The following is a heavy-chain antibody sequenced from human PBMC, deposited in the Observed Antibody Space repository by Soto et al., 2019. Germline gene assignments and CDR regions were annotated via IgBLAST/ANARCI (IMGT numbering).Heavy chain of an antibody. CDR3: ARHPSGSSFDS. D-gene: IGHD1-26*01. V-gene: IGHV1-18*04. CDR2: ISAYSGKT. J-gene: IGHJ4*02. Sequence: ASVKVSCKASGYTFLRYGISWVRQAPGQGLEWMGWISAYSGKTDYAQRLRDRVTLTRDTSTNTAYMELRSLRSDDTAVYYCARHPSGSSFDSWGQGTLVTVSS. CDR1: GYTFLRYG.